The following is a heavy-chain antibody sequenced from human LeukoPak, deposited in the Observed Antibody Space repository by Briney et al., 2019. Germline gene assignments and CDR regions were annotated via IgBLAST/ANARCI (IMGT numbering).Heavy chain of an antibody. V-gene: IGHV3-7*01. Sequence: GGSLRLSCAASGFTFSSYWMTWGRQAPGKGLEWVANIRQDGSEKNYVDSVKGRFTISRDNAKNSLYLQMNSLRVEDTAVYFCTRQNRAYFGHWGQGTLVTVSS. D-gene: IGHD2-21*01. J-gene: IGHJ1*01. CDR2: IRQDGSEK. CDR1: GFTFSSYW. CDR3: TRQNRAYFGH.